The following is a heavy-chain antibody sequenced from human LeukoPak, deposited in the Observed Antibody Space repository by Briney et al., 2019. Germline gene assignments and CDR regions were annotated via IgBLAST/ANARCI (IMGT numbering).Heavy chain of an antibody. Sequence: GESLQISCKGSGYSFTSYWIGWVRQMPGKGLEWMGIIYPGDSDTRYSPSFQGQVTISADKSISTAYLQWSSLKASDTAMYYCARVYYDSSGYHTPFDYWGQGTLVTVSS. CDR1: GYSFTSYW. D-gene: IGHD3-22*01. CDR2: IYPGDSDT. CDR3: ARVYYDSSGYHTPFDY. V-gene: IGHV5-51*06. J-gene: IGHJ4*02.